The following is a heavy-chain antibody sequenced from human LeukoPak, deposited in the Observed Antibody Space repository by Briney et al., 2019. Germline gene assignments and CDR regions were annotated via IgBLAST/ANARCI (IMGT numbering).Heavy chain of an antibody. CDR3: AREGYYDFWSGYYRGNWFDP. CDR2: IYHSGST. CDR1: GYSISGGYY. Sequence: KTSETLSLTRTLSGYSISGGYYWGWIRQPPGKGLEWIGSIYHSGSTYYNPSLKSRVTISVDTSKNQFSLKLSSVTAADTAVYYCAREGYYDFWSGYYRGNWFDPWGRGTLVTVP. D-gene: IGHD3-3*01. V-gene: IGHV4-38-2*02. J-gene: IGHJ5*02.